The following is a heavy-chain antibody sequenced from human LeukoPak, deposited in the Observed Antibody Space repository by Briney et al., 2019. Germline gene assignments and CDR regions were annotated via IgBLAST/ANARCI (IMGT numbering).Heavy chain of an antibody. Sequence: GGSLRLSCAASGFTFSSYGMSWVRQAPGKGLEWVSVIYSGAGAYSADSVKGRFTISRDNSKNTLYLQMNSLRADDTAVYYCAKAIKSDSRIAVAGTGAYWGQGTLVTVSS. CDR3: AKAIKSDSRIAVAGTGAY. V-gene: IGHV3-66*01. CDR1: GFTFSSYG. J-gene: IGHJ4*02. D-gene: IGHD6-19*01. CDR2: IYSGAGA.